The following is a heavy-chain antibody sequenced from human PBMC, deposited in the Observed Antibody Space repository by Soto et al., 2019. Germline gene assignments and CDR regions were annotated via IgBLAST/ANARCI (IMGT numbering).Heavy chain of an antibody. CDR2: ISGDGDST. V-gene: IGHV3-64*01. Sequence: EVQLVESGGGLVQPGGTLRVSCAASGFTFSHYAIHWVRQAPGKGLEYVSAISGDGDSTYYANSVKGRFTISRDNSKNTLYLQMASLREEHMAVYYCARRYAFSSNYQYFHMDVWGKGTTVTVSS. D-gene: IGHD2-8*01. CDR1: GFTFSHYA. CDR3: ARRYAFSSNYQYFHMDV. J-gene: IGHJ6*03.